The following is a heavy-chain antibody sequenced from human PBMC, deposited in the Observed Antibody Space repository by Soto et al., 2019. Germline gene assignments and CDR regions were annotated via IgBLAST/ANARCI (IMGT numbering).Heavy chain of an antibody. J-gene: IGHJ4*02. Sequence: SVKVSCKASGFTFTSSAVQWVRQARGQRLEWIGWIVVGSGNTNYAQKFQERVTITRDMSTSTAYMELSSLRSEDTAVYYCAAALYYDYVWGSYLPDYSGQGSLVIVSS. D-gene: IGHD3-16*02. V-gene: IGHV1-58*01. CDR2: IVVGSGNT. CDR1: GFTFTSSA. CDR3: AAALYYDYVWGSYLPDY.